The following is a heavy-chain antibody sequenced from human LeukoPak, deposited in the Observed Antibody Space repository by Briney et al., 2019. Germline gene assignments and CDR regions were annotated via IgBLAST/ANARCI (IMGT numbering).Heavy chain of an antibody. V-gene: IGHV4-34*01. Sequence: SETLSLTCAVYGGSFSGYYWSWIRQPPGKGLEWIGEINHSGSTNYNPSLKSRVTISVDTSKNQFSLRLSSVTAADTAVYYCARGHPYYYDSSGYRKNFDYWGQGTLVTVSS. CDR1: GGSFSGYY. CDR2: INHSGST. CDR3: ARGHPYYYDSSGYRKNFDY. D-gene: IGHD3-22*01. J-gene: IGHJ4*02.